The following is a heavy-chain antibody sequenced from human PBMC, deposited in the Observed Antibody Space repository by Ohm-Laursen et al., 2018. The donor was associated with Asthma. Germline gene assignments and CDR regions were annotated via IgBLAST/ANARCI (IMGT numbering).Heavy chain of an antibody. D-gene: IGHD1-26*01. V-gene: IGHV3-33*01. CDR1: GFTFSSYG. CDR2: IWYDGSNK. CDR3: ARDPLIVGAVSTFFDY. J-gene: IGHJ4*02. Sequence: SSLRLSCSASGFTFSSYGMHWVRQAPGKGLEWVAVIWYDGSNKYYADSVKGRFTISRDNSKNTLYLQMNSLRAEDTAVYYCARDPLIVGAVSTFFDYWGQGTLVTVSS.